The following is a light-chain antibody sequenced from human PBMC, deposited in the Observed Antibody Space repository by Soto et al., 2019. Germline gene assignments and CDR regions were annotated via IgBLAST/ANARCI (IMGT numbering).Light chain of an antibody. Sequence: QSALTQPPSASGSPGQSVTISCTGTSSDVGGYNYVSWYQQHPGKAPKLMIYEVSKRPSGVPDRFSGSKSGNTASLTVSGLQAEDEADYYCSSYAGSTVYVFGTGTKLT. V-gene: IGLV2-8*01. CDR2: EVS. CDR1: SSDVGGYNY. J-gene: IGLJ1*01. CDR3: SSYAGSTVYV.